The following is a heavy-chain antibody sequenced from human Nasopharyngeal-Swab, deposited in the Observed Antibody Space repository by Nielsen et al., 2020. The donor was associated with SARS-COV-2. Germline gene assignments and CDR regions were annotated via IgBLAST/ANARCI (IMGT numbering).Heavy chain of an antibody. V-gene: IGHV3-7*01. D-gene: IGHD1-26*01. J-gene: IGHJ4*02. CDR1: GFIFGDYW. CDR2: IHQHGNDK. Sequence: GGSLRLSCEASGFIFGDYWMTWVRQAPGKGLEWVANIHQHGNDKYYVDSVRGRFTISRDNAKNSLYLQMDSLRDEDTAVYYCAKDFGGSQPRGNFDYWGQGTLVTVSS. CDR3: AKDFGGSQPRGNFDY.